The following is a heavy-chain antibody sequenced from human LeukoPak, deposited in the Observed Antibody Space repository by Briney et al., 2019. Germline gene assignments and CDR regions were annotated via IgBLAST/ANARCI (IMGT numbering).Heavy chain of an antibody. D-gene: IGHD6-19*01. Sequence: PGGSLRLSCVASGLTVSSNYMSWVRQAPGKGLEWVSVIYSGGSTYYADSVKGRFTISRDNSKNTLYLQMNSLRAEDTAMYYCARASVAGTFVFDYWGQGTLVTVSS. J-gene: IGHJ4*02. CDR1: GLTVSSNY. CDR2: IYSGGST. CDR3: ARASVAGTFVFDY. V-gene: IGHV3-53*01.